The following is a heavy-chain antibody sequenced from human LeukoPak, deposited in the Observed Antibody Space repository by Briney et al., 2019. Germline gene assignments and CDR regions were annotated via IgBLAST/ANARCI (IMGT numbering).Heavy chain of an antibody. V-gene: IGHV4-31*03. J-gene: IGHJ3*02. CDR1: GGSISSGGYY. CDR2: IYYSGST. CDR3: ASGRLLLKAFDI. Sequence: PSETLSLTCTVSGGSISSGGYYWSWIRQYPGKGLEWIGYIYYSGSTYYNPSLKSRVTISVDTFKNQFSLKLSSVTAADTAVYYCASGRLLLKAFDIWGQGTMVTVSS. D-gene: IGHD3-22*01.